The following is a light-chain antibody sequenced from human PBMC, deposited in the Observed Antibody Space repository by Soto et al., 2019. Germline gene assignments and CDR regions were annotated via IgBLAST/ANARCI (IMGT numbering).Light chain of an antibody. CDR1: QSINTN. V-gene: IGKV3-15*01. J-gene: IGKJ4*01. Sequence: EILMTQSPATLSVSPGERATLSCRASQSINTNLAWYQQKPGQAPRLLIYGTSTRATGIPVRFSGSGSGTEFTVTISSLQSEDSAVYYCQQYNDWPLTFGGGTKVEIK. CDR3: QQYNDWPLT. CDR2: GTS.